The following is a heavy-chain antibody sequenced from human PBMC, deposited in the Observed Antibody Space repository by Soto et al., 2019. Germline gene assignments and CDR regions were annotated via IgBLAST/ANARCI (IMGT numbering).Heavy chain of an antibody. CDR2: ISAYNGNT. CDR1: GYTFSGYA. D-gene: IGHD4-17*01. CDR3: ARPFGDYGDYAWSLRY. Sequence: QVQLVQSGAEVKKPGASVKVSCKASGYTFSGYAMGWVRQAPGQGLEWMGWISAYNGNTDYAQKFQGRVNMTIDTSTSTAYMELRSLTSDDTAVYYCARPFGDYGDYAWSLRYWGQGTLVTVSS. V-gene: IGHV1-18*01. J-gene: IGHJ4*02.